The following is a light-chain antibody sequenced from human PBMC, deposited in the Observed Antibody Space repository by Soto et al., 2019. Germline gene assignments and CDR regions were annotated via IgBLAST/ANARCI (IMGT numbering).Light chain of an antibody. Sequence: QSALTQPRSVSGSPGQSVTISCTGTSSDVGGYNSVSWYQQHPGTAPKLMIFDVSQRPSGVPDRFSGSKSGNTASLTISGLQAEDEADYYCCSYVGNYTWVFGGGTKLTVL. J-gene: IGLJ3*02. CDR1: SSDVGGYNS. CDR3: CSYVGNYTWV. CDR2: DVS. V-gene: IGLV2-11*01.